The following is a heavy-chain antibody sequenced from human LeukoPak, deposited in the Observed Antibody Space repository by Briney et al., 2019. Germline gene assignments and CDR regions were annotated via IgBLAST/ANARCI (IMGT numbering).Heavy chain of an antibody. CDR2: IYYSGST. J-gene: IGHJ5*02. Sequence: PSETLSLTCSVSGDSIIGYYWGWIRQPPGKGLEWIGSIYYSGSTYYNPSLKSRVSISVHTSKNQFSLKLRSVTAADTAVYYCARPVPSRLGWFDPWGQGTLVTVSS. D-gene: IGHD1-1*01. V-gene: IGHV4-39*01. CDR3: ARPVPSRLGWFDP. CDR1: GDSIIGYY.